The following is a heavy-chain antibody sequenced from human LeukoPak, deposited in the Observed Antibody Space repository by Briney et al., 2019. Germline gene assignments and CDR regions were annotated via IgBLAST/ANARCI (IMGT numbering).Heavy chain of an antibody. CDR1: GFTFSSYW. Sequence: GGSLRLSCAASGFTFSSYWMSWVRQAPAKGLEWVANIKQDGSEKYYVDSVKGRFTISRDNAKNSLYLQMNSLRAEDTAVYYCARTYYGSGKSAFDIWGQGTMVTVSS. CDR2: IKQDGSEK. V-gene: IGHV3-7*01. D-gene: IGHD3-10*01. J-gene: IGHJ3*02. CDR3: ARTYYGSGKSAFDI.